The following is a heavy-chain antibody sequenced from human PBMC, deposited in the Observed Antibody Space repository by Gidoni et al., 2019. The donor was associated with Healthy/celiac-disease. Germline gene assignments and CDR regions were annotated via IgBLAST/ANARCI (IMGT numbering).Heavy chain of an antibody. CDR2: IRRSGSII. CDR3: ARDGVVPAAVYNDYYGMDV. CDR1: AFTFSRHE. Sequence: EVQLVESGGGLVPPGGSLRLSCAASAFTFSRHEMHWVRQAPGKGLEGVSYIRRSGSIIYYADSVKGRFTITRDNAKKSLYLQMNSLRAEDTAVYDCARDGVVPAAVYNDYYGMDVWGQGTTVTVSS. J-gene: IGHJ6*02. D-gene: IGHD2-2*01. V-gene: IGHV3-48*03.